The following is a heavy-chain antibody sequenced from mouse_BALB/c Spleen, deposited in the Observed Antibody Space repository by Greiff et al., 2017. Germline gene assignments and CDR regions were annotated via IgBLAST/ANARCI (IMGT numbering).Heavy chain of an antibody. CDR3: AAGDYAMDY. J-gene: IGHJ4*01. V-gene: IGHV5-6-3*01. D-gene: IGHD4-1*01. Sequence: DVQLQESGGGLVQPGGSLKLSCAASGFTFSSYGMSWVRQTPDKRLELVATINSNGGSTYYPDSVKGRFTISRDNAKNTLYLQMSSLKSEDTAMYYCAAGDYAMDYWGQGTSVTVSS. CDR1: GFTFSSYG. CDR2: INSNGGST.